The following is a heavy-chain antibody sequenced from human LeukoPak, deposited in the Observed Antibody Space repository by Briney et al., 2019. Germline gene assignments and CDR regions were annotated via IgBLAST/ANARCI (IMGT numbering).Heavy chain of an antibody. CDR1: GYTFTSYD. CDR3: ARGAEYYGSGISPRFDP. V-gene: IGHV1-8*01. CDR2: MNPNSGNT. Sequence: ASVKVSCKASGYTFTSYDINWVRQATGQGLEWMGWMNPNSGNTGYAQKFQGRVTMTRNTSISTAYMELSSLRSEDTAVYYCARGAEYYGSGISPRFDPWGQGTLVTVSS. J-gene: IGHJ5*02. D-gene: IGHD3-10*01.